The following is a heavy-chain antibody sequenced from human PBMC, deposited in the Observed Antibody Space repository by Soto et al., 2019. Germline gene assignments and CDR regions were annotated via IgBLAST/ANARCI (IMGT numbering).Heavy chain of an antibody. Sequence: PGGSLRLSCEASGFTFSRVSMNWVRQVPGKGLEWVASISSASSETWYSDSVKGRFIISRDNAQNSLFLQMNTLRPDDSSIYYFARVASWGPGTQVTVS. V-gene: IGHV3-21*01. CDR3: ARVAS. CDR1: GFTFSRVS. CDR2: ISSASSET. J-gene: IGHJ5*01.